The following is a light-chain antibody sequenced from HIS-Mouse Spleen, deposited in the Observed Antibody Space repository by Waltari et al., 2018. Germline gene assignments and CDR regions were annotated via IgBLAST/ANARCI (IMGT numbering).Light chain of an antibody. CDR2: EDS. Sequence: SYELTQPPSVSVSPGQTARITCSGDALPKKYAYWYQQKSGQAPVLVIDEDSKRPSGIAERLAGSSSGTIATLTISGAQVEDEADYYCYSTDSSGNHRVFGGGTKLTVL. J-gene: IGLJ2*01. CDR3: YSTDSSGNHRV. CDR1: ALPKKY. V-gene: IGLV3-10*01.